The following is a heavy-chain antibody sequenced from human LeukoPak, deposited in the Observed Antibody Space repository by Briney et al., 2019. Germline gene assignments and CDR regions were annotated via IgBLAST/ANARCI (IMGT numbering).Heavy chain of an antibody. J-gene: IGHJ5*02. D-gene: IGHD3-10*01. V-gene: IGHV4-59*01. Sequence: SGTLSLTCTDSGGSISRYYWSWIRQPPGRGLEGIGYIYYSGNTNYNPSLKSRVTISVDTSKNQFSLKLSSVTAADTAVYYCARSEGSGIFAHGWFDPWGERTLVTVSS. CDR3: ARSEGSGIFAHGWFDP. CDR2: IYYSGNT. CDR1: GGSISRYY.